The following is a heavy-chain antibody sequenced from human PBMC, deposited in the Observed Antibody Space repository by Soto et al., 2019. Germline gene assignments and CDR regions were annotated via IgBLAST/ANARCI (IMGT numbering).Heavy chain of an antibody. CDR2: MKPNSGET. CDR3: ARVAVAARSRWSNWFDP. V-gene: IGHV1-8*01. CDR1: GYNFNDYD. D-gene: IGHD2-15*01. J-gene: IGHJ5*02. Sequence: QEQLVQSGAEVKTPGASVKVSCKTSGYNFNDYDINWVRQATGQGLEWIVWMKPNSGETGNAQKWQGRVSMTRSASLSTAYLALSSLRSEDPSVYYCARVAVAARSRWSNWFDPWVQGTLVTVSS.